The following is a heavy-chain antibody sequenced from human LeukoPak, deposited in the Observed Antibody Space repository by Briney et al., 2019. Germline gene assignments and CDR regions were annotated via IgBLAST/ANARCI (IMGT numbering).Heavy chain of an antibody. V-gene: IGHV4-59*01. J-gene: IGHJ5*02. Sequence: SETLSLTCPVYGGSISSYYESWIRQPPGKGLEWIGYIYYSGSTNYNPSLKSRVTISVDTSKNQFSLKLSSVTAADTAVYYCARWDQNWFDPWGQGTLVTVSS. CDR3: ARWDQNWFDP. CDR1: GGSISSYY. CDR2: IYYSGST. D-gene: IGHD1-26*01.